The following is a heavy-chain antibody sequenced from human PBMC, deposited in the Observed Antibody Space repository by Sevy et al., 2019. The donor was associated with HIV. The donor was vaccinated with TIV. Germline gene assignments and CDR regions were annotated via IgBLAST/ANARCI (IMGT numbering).Heavy chain of an antibody. CDR2: ISSSGSTI. CDR1: GFTFSDYY. D-gene: IGHD1-26*01. CDR3: ARDFLVGATTFDY. V-gene: IGHV3-11*04. Sequence: GGSLRFSCAASGFTFSDYYMSWIRQAPGKGLEWVSYISSSGSTIYYADSVKGRFTISRDNAKNSLYLQMNSLRAEDTAVYYCARDFLVGATTFDYWGQGTLVTVSS. J-gene: IGHJ4*02.